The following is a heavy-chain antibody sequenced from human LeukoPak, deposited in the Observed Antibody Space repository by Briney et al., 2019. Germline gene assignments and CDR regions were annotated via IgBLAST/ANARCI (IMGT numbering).Heavy chain of an antibody. J-gene: IGHJ4*02. CDR3: ARDTYQPGLIDC. CDR2: INDVSSDI. D-gene: IGHD2-2*01. CDR1: EFTFSLYA. Sequence: GGSLRLSCAASEFTFSLYAMNWVRQAPGRGLEWVSYINDVSSDIHYADSVKGRFTISRDNAKNTLYLQMNSLRAEDTAVYYCARDTYQPGLIDCWGQGTLVTVSS. V-gene: IGHV3-21*05.